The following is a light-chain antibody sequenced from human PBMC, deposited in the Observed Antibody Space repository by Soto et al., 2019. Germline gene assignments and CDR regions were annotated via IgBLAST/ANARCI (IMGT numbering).Light chain of an antibody. CDR1: QSVSNNY. V-gene: IGKV3D-20*02. CDR2: GAS. CDR3: QQRSNWPGIT. Sequence: IVLTQCPGTLSLSPGARATLSCRARQSVSNNYLAWYQQQPGQARRLLIYGASKRATGIPDRFSGSGSGTDFTLTISSLETEDFAVYDCQQRSNWPGITLAQGTRLEI. J-gene: IGKJ5*01.